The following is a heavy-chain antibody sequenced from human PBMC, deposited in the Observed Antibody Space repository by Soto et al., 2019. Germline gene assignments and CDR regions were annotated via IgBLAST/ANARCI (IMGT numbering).Heavy chain of an antibody. D-gene: IGHD2-2*01. CDR2: IIPIFGTA. Sequence: SVKVSCKASGYTFTSYAMHWVRQAPGQRLEWMGGIIPIFGTANYAQKFQGRVTITADESTSTAYMELSSLRSEDTAVYYCARDSGAMRDVWGQGTTVTVSS. J-gene: IGHJ6*02. V-gene: IGHV1-69*13. CDR3: ARDSGAMRDV. CDR1: GYTFTSYA.